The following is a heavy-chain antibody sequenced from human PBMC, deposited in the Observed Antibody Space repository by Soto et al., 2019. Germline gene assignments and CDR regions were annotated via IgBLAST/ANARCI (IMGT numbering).Heavy chain of an antibody. D-gene: IGHD6-19*01. CDR3: ARVIAVADIVYFDY. Sequence: EVQLVESGGGLVQPGGSLRLSCAASGFTFSSYSMNWVRQAPGKGLEWVSYISSSSSTIYYADSVKGRFTISRDNAKNSLYLQMKSLRDEDTAVYYCARVIAVADIVYFDYWGQGTLVTVSS. V-gene: IGHV3-48*02. CDR2: ISSSSSTI. CDR1: GFTFSSYS. J-gene: IGHJ4*02.